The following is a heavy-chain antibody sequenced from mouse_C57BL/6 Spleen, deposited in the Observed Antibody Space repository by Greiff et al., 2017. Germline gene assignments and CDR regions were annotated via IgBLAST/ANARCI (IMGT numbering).Heavy chain of an antibody. CDR3: ARSPTAQAAFDY. CDR1: GFTFSDYG. Sequence: EVHLVESGGGLVKPGGSLKLSCAASGFTFSDYGMHWVRQAPEKGLEWVAYISSGSSTIYYADTVKGRFTISRDNAKNTLFLQMTSLRSEDTAMYYCARSPTAQAAFDYWGQGTTLTVSS. D-gene: IGHD3-2*02. J-gene: IGHJ2*01. V-gene: IGHV5-17*01. CDR2: ISSGSSTI.